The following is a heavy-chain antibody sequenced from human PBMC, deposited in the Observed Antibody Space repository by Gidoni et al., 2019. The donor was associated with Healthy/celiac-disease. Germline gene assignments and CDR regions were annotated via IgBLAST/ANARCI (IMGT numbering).Heavy chain of an antibody. J-gene: IGHJ6*02. D-gene: IGHD6-13*01. CDR2: INAGNGIT. Sequence: QVQLVQSGAEVKKPGASVKVSCKASGYTFPSYAMHWVRQAPGQRLEWMGWINAGNGITKYSQKFRGRVTITRDTSASTAYMELSSLRSEDTAVYYCARDGGSSWYSPRPYGMDVWGQGTTVTVSS. CDR1: GYTFPSYA. CDR3: ARDGGSSWYSPRPYGMDV. V-gene: IGHV1-3*01.